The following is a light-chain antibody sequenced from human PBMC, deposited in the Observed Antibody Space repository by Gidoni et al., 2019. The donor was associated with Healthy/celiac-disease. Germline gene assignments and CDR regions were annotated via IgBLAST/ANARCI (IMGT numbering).Light chain of an antibody. J-gene: IGLJ2*01. V-gene: IGLV3-21*02. Sequence: SYVLTQPPSESVDPGQTARITCGGNNIGRKRVHWYQQKPGQAPVLVGYDDSDRPSGIPERFSGSNSGNTATLTISRVEAGDEADYYCQVWDSSSDHVVFGGGTKLTVL. CDR3: QVWDSSSDHVV. CDR1: NIGRKR. CDR2: DDS.